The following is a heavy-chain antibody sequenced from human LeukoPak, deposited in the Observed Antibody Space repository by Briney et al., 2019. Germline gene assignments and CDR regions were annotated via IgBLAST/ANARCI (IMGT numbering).Heavy chain of an antibody. Sequence: GGSLRLSCAASGFTFSSYEMNWARQAPGKGLEWVSYISSSGSTIYYADSVKGRFTISRDNAKNSLYLQMNSLRAEDTAVYYCARDLSSGWYLSSASYYFDYWGQGTLVTVSS. CDR3: ARDLSSGWYLSSASYYFDY. CDR1: GFTFSSYE. V-gene: IGHV3-48*03. J-gene: IGHJ4*02. CDR2: ISSSGSTI. D-gene: IGHD6-19*01.